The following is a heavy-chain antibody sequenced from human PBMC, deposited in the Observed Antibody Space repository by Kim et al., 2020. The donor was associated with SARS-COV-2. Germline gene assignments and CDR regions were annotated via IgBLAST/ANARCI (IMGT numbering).Heavy chain of an antibody. CDR3: AKEVTMMD. D-gene: IGHD3-22*01. CDR2: GRNK. V-gene: IGHV3-30*02. J-gene: IGHJ4*02. Sequence: GRNKYYADSVKGRFTISRDNSKNTLYLQMNSLRAEDTAVYYCAKEVTMMDWGQGTLFTVSS.